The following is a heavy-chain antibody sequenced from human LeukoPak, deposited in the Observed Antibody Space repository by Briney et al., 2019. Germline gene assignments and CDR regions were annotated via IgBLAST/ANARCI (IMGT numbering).Heavy chain of an antibody. CDR1: GGSISRSNW. V-gene: IGHV4-4*02. CDR3: ARVTGYMIEDYFDY. CDR2: IYHSGST. Sequence: PSGTLSLTCAVSGGSISRSNWWSWVRQPPGKGLEWIGEIYHSGSTNYNPSLKSRVTISVDTSKNQFSLKLNSVTAADTAVYYCARVTGYMIEDYFDYWGQGTLVTVSS. D-gene: IGHD3-9*01. J-gene: IGHJ4*02.